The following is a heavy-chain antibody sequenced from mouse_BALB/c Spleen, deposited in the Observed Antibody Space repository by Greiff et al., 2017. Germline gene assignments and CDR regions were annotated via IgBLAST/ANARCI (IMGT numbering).Heavy chain of an antibody. V-gene: IGHV1-9*01. CDR3: ARGYYYGRSYYFDY. CDR2: ILPGSGST. CDR1: GYTFSSYW. J-gene: IGHJ2*01. Sequence: QVQLQQSGAELMKPGASVKISCKATGYTFSSYWIEWVKQRPGHGLEWIGEILPGSGSTNYNEKFKGKATFTADTSSNTAYMQLSSLTSEDSAVYYCARGYYYGRSYYFDYWGQGTTLTVSS. D-gene: IGHD1-1*01.